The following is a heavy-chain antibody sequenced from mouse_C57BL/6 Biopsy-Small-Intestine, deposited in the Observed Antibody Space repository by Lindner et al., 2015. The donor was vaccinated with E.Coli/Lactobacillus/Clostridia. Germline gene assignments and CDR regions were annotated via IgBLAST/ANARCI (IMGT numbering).Heavy chain of an antibody. CDR1: GYAFSSSW. Sequence: VQLQESGPELVKPGASVKISCKASGYAFSSSWMNWVKQRPGKGLEWIGRIYPGDGDTNYNGKFKGKATLTADKSSSTAYMQLSSLTSEDSAVYFCARRITTKESMDYWGQGTSVTVSS. D-gene: IGHD1-1*01. J-gene: IGHJ4*01. CDR3: ARRITTKESMDY. CDR2: IYPGDGDT. V-gene: IGHV1-82*01.